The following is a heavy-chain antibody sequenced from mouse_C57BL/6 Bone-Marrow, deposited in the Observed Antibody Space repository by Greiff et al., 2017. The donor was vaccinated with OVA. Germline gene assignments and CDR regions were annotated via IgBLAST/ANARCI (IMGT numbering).Heavy chain of an antibody. J-gene: IGHJ1*03. D-gene: IGHD4-1*01. V-gene: IGHV1-63*01. CDR1: GYTFTNYW. CDR3: AREDWGDWYFDV. CDR2: IYPGGGYT. Sequence: QFQLQQSGAELVRPGTSVKMSCKASGYTFTNYWIGWAKQRPGHGLEWIGDIYPGGGYTNYNEKFKGKATLTADKSSSTAYMQFSSLTSEDSAIYYCAREDWGDWYFDVWGTGTTVTVSS.